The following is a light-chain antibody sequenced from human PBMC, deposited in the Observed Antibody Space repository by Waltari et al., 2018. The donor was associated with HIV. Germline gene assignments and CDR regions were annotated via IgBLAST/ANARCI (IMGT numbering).Light chain of an antibody. CDR2: SRA. Sequence: DIVMTQTPPLLPVPPGEPASLSCRSSPSLFDSADANTFVDWYLQRPGHPPPLLIYSRAVRASGVPERFSGSGSGTDFTLKISRVEADDVGTYYCMQRIDFPYTFGQGTRLEI. CDR3: MQRIDFPYT. V-gene: IGKV2-40*01. CDR1: PSLFDSADANTF. J-gene: IGKJ2*01.